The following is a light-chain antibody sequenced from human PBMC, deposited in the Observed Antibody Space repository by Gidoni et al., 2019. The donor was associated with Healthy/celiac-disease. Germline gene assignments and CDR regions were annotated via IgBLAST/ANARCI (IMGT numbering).Light chain of an antibody. V-gene: IGLV2-23*02. J-gene: IGLJ1*01. CDR2: EVT. CDR3: CSYAGDRDV. Sequence: QSALTQPASVSGSPGQSITISCTGTSSDVGSYNLVSWYQQHPGKAPKLILYEVTKRPSGMSNRFSGSKSGNTASLTISVLQAEDEADYYCCSYAGDRDVFGTGTKVTVL. CDR1: SSDVGSYNL.